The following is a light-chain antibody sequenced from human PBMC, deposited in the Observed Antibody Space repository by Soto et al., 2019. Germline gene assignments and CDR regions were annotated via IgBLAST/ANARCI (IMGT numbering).Light chain of an antibody. V-gene: IGLV2-14*03. CDR1: SSDIGAYNF. CDR2: DVN. CDR3: TSGTTSTTMI. J-gene: IGLJ2*01. Sequence: QSVLTQPASVSGSPGQSITISCTGTSSDIGAYNFVSWYQQHPGKAPKLMLYDVNIRPSGVSNRFSGSKSGNTASLTISRLQAKDEADYYCTSGTTSTTMIFGGGTKFTVL.